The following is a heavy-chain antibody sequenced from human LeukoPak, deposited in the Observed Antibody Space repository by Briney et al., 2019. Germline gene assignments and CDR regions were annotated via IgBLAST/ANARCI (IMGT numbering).Heavy chain of an antibody. V-gene: IGHV3-53*01. D-gene: IGHD6-13*01. J-gene: IGHJ6*02. Sequence: PGGSLRLSCAASGFTVSSNYMSWVRQAPGKGLEWVSVIYSGGSTYYADSVKGRFTIPRDNSKNTLYLQMNSLRAEDTAVYYCARGYSSSWYRYYYYYGMDVWGQGTTVTVSS. CDR3: ARGYSSSWYRYYYYYGMDV. CDR2: IYSGGST. CDR1: GFTVSSNY.